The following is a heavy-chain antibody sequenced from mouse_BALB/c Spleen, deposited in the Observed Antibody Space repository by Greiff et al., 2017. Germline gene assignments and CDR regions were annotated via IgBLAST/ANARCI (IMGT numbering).Heavy chain of an antibody. J-gene: IGHJ4*01. CDR3: ARNFPYYYGSSRYAMDY. D-gene: IGHD1-1*01. V-gene: IGHV2-2*02. CDR1: GFSLTSYG. CDR2: IWSGGST. Sequence: VMLVESGPGLVQPSQSLSITCTVSGFSLTSYGVHWVRQSPGKGLEWLGVIWSGGSTDYNAAFISRLSISKDNSKSQVFFKMNSLQANDTAIYYCARNFPYYYGSSRYAMDYWGQGTSVTVSS.